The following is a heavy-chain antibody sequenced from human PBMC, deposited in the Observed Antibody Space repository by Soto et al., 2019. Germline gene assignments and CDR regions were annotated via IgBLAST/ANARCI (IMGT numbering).Heavy chain of an antibody. Sequence: PSETLSLTCTVTVDSISSRSYYWGWIRQPPGKGLEWIGSIYYSGSTYNNPSLRSRVSMSIDTSKDQFSLKLRSVTAADTALYFCARQRNSVVTRDYFDVWGPGSQVTVSS. CDR1: VDSISSRSYY. CDR2: IYYSGST. D-gene: IGHD2-21*02. J-gene: IGHJ4*02. V-gene: IGHV4-39*01. CDR3: ARQRNSVVTRDYFDV.